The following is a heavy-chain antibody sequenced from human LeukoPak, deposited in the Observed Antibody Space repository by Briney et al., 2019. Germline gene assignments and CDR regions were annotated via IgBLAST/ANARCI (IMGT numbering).Heavy chain of an antibody. Sequence: GGSLRLSCAASGFTVRDNYMSWVRQAPGKGLEWVSLIYSGGNTFYPDSVRGRFTISRDDSKNTLSLQMNSLRVEDTAVYYCAKDARRTSGWYFFDYWGQGALVTVSS. V-gene: IGHV3-66*01. D-gene: IGHD6-19*01. CDR2: IYSGGNT. CDR1: GFTVRDNY. J-gene: IGHJ4*02. CDR3: AKDARRTSGWYFFDY.